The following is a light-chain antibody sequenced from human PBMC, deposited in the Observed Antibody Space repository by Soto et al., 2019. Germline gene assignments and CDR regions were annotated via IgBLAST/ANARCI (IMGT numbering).Light chain of an antibody. CDR2: GAS. V-gene: IGKV3-20*01. J-gene: IGKJ2*01. CDR1: ESVRSSH. CDR3: QQYGSSPGT. Sequence: EIVLTQSPGTLSLSPGERATLSCRASESVRSSHLAWYQQKPGQAPRLLISGASSRATGIPDRFSGSGSGTDFTLTVSRLEPEDFAVYYCQQYGSSPGTFGQGTKLEIK.